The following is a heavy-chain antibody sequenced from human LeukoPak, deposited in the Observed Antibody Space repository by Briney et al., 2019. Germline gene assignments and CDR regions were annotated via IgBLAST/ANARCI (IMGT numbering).Heavy chain of an antibody. J-gene: IGHJ5*02. Sequence: PGGSLRLSCAASGFTFSSYAMHWVRQAPGKGLEWVAVISYDGSNKYYADSVKGRFTISRDNSKNTLYLQMNSLRAEDTAVYYCARDYIGGGGFDPWGQGTLVTVSS. D-gene: IGHD2-15*01. CDR2: ISYDGSNK. V-gene: IGHV3-30*04. CDR1: GFTFSSYA. CDR3: ARDYIGGGGFDP.